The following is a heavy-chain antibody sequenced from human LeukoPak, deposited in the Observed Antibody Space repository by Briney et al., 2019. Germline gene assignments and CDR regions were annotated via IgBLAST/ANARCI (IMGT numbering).Heavy chain of an antibody. Sequence: ASVKVSCKASGYTFTSYYMHWVRQVPGQGLEWMGIINPSGGSTSYAQKFQGRVTMTRDTSTSTVYMELSSLRSEDTAVYYCARDLLDCSGGSCYRIVAFDIWGQGTMVTVSS. CDR1: GYTFTSYY. V-gene: IGHV1-46*01. D-gene: IGHD2-15*01. J-gene: IGHJ3*02. CDR2: INPSGGST. CDR3: ARDLLDCSGGSCYRIVAFDI.